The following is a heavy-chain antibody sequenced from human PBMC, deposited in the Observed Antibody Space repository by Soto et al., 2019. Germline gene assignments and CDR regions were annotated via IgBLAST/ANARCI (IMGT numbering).Heavy chain of an antibody. CDR2: MNPNSGNT. CDR3: AKSDGSYFTAYYYYGMDV. D-gene: IGHD1-26*01. Sequence: QVQLVQSGAEVKKPGASVKVSCKASGYTFTSYDINWVRQATGQGLEWMGWMNPNSGNTGYAQQFQGRVTMTRNTSISTAYMELSSLRSEDTAVYYCAKSDGSYFTAYYYYGMDVWGQGTTVTVSS. CDR1: GYTFTSYD. J-gene: IGHJ6*02. V-gene: IGHV1-8*01.